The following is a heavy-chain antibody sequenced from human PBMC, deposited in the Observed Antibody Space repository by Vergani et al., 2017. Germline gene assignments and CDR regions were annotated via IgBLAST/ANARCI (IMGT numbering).Heavy chain of an antibody. Sequence: QVRLQESGPGLVKPSETLSLTCSVSGGSMSGYYWSWIRQPPGKGLEWIGYMYQSGRTNYNPSLETRVTISGDTSKNQFSLKLNSVTAADTAVYYCGRVADFYGLGSRLLDLWRRGSLVTVSP. CDR1: GGSMSGYY. CDR3: GRVADFYGLGSRLLDL. D-gene: IGHD3-10*01. CDR2: MYQSGRT. J-gene: IGHJ4*02. V-gene: IGHV4-59*01.